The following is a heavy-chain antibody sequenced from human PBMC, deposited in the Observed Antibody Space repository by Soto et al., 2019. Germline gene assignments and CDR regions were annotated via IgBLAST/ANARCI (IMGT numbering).Heavy chain of an antibody. Sequence: PSETLSLTCTVSGGSISSYYWSWIRQPPGKGLEWIGYIYYSGSTNYNPSLKSRVTISVDTSKNQFSLKLSSVTAADTAVYYCARQWDVVVVAARAAIDIWGQGTIVTVSS. CDR1: GGSISSYY. D-gene: IGHD2-15*01. CDR2: IYYSGST. V-gene: IGHV4-59*08. CDR3: ARQWDVVVVAARAAIDI. J-gene: IGHJ3*02.